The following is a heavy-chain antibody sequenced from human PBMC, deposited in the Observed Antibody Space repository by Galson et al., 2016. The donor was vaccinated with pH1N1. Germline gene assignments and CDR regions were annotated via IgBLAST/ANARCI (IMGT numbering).Heavy chain of an antibody. D-gene: IGHD3-22*01. CDR3: ARARESSGYYLGSDAFDI. Sequence: SVKVSCKASGYTFTSDFMHWVRQAPGQGLEWMGMLNPTGGSRIYAQKFQGRVTMTRDTSTSTVYMELSSLRSEDTGVYYCARARESSGYYLGSDAFDIWGQGTMVTVSS. CDR1: GYTFTSDF. J-gene: IGHJ3*02. CDR2: LNPTGGSR. V-gene: IGHV1-46*01.